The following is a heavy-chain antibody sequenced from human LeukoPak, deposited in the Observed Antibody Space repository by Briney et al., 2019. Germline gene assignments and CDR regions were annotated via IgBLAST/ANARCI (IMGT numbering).Heavy chain of an antibody. CDR3: ARAAGIAVPWGYGMDV. V-gene: IGHV3-30-3*01. CDR1: GFTFKTYA. D-gene: IGHD6-19*01. J-gene: IGHJ6*02. CDR2: ISYDGSNK. Sequence: PGRSLRLSCAASGFTFKTYAIHWVRQAPGKGLEWVAVISYDGSNKYYADSVKGRFTISRDNSKNTLYLQMNSLRPEDTAVYYCARAAGIAVPWGYGMDVWGQGTTVTVSS.